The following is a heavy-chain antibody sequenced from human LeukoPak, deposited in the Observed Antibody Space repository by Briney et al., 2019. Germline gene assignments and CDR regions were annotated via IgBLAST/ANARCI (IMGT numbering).Heavy chain of an antibody. CDR2: IYYSGST. Sequence: SETLSLTCTVSGGSISSSSYYWGWIRQPPGKGLEWIGSIYYSGSTYYNPSLKSRVTISVDTSKNQFSLKLSSVTAADTAVYYCARDGVQGYLGSWLDPWGQGTLVTVSS. J-gene: IGHJ5*02. D-gene: IGHD2-15*01. CDR3: ARDGVQGYLGSWLDP. V-gene: IGHV4-39*02. CDR1: GGSISSSSYY.